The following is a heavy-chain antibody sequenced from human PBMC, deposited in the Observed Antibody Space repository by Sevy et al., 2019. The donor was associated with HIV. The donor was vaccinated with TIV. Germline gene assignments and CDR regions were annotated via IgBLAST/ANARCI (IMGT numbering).Heavy chain of an antibody. CDR2: IHHSGST. CDR1: GASFRNFY. J-gene: IGHJ4*02. V-gene: IGHV4-34*01. Sequence: SETLSLTCAVYGASFRNFYWSWIRQSPGKGLEWIGEIHHSGSTNFNPSLESRVTMSEDKSKSQFSLKLRSVTAADTAVYYWARGRPLSEFESSSYFFDSWGPGTLVTVSS. D-gene: IGHD3-22*01. CDR3: ARGRPLSEFESSSYFFDS.